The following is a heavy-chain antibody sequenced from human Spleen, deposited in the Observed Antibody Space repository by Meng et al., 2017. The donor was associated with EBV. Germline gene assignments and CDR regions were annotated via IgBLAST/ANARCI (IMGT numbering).Heavy chain of an antibody. J-gene: IGHJ4*02. CDR3: ARQIAGVAARIGYYFDY. D-gene: IGHD6-6*01. V-gene: IGHV4-39*01. CDR1: GGSSSSSSYY. CDR2: IYYSGST. Sequence: LERAGPGPVTPSVTLSLTCTVSGGSSSSSSYYWGWIRQPPGKGLEWIGSIYYSGSTYYNPSLKSRVTISVDTSKNQFSLKLSSVTAADTAVYYCARQIAGVAARIGYYFDYWGQGTLVTVSS.